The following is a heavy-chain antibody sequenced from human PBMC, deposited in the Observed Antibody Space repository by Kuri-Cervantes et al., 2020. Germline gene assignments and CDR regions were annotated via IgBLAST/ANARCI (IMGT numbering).Heavy chain of an antibody. CDR2: ISWDGGST. CDR1: GFTFDDYT. V-gene: IGHV3-43*01. J-gene: IGHJ4*02. Sequence: GGSLRLSCAASGFTFDDYTMHWVRQAPGKGLEWVSLISWDGGSTYYADSVKGRFTISRDNAKNTLYLQMNSLRAEDTAVYYCASLGDCYNCNRDYWGQGTLVTDSS. D-gene: IGHD2-21*02. CDR3: ASLGDCYNCNRDY.